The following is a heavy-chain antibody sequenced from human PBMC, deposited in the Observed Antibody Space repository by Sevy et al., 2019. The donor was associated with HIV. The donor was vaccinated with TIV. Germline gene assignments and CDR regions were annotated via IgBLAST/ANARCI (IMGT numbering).Heavy chain of an antibody. V-gene: IGHV3-23*01. CDR1: GFTFSSYA. J-gene: IGHJ4*02. Sequence: GGSLRLSCAASGFTFSSYAMSWVRQAPGKGLEWVSAISGSGGSTYYADSVKGRFTISRDNSKNTLYLQMNSLRAEDTAVYYCAKVRSQLLVGACYFDYWGQGTLVTVSS. CDR2: ISGSGGST. D-gene: IGHD1-26*01. CDR3: AKVRSQLLVGACYFDY.